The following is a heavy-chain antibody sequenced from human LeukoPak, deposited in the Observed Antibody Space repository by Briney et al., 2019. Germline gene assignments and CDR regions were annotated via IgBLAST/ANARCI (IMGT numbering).Heavy chain of an antibody. Sequence: PSQTLSLTCTVSGGSISSGGYYWSWIRQHPGKGLEWIGYIYYSGSTGYNPSLKSRITISVDTSKNQFSLKLSSLTAADTAVYYCASTVAAGTSYFDYWAQGTLVSVSS. CDR3: ASTVAAGTSYFDY. D-gene: IGHD6-13*01. J-gene: IGHJ4*02. V-gene: IGHV4-31*03. CDR2: IYYSGST. CDR1: GGSISSGGYY.